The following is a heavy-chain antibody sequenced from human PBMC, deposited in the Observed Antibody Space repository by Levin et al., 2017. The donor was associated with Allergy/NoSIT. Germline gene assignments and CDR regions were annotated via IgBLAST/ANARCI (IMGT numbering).Heavy chain of an antibody. D-gene: IGHD2-15*01. V-gene: IGHV3-23*01. CDR1: GFTFSTYA. Sequence: GGSLRLSCAASGFTFSTYAMSWVRQAPGKGLEWVSSIGSGGGTSYGDSVKGRVTISRDNSKNTLYLQMNSLRAEDTALYYCAKGEGGSYSTGLDYWGQGTLLTVSS. J-gene: IGHJ4*02. CDR3: AKGEGGSYSTGLDY. CDR2: IGSGGGT.